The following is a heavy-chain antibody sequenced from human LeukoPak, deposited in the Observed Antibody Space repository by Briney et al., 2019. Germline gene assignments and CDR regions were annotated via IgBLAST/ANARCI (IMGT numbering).Heavy chain of an antibody. CDR3: AKVPYSDYGSGRPPFMDV. CDR2: ISYDGSNK. J-gene: IGHJ6*02. V-gene: IGHV3-30*04. CDR1: AFTFSIYA. D-gene: IGHD3-10*01. Sequence: GGFLRLSCAASAFTFSIYAMHWVRQAPGKGLEWVAVISYDGSNKYYADSVKGRFTISRDNYKNTLYLQMDSLRAEDMAMYYCAKVPYSDYGSGRPPFMDVWGQGTTVAVSS.